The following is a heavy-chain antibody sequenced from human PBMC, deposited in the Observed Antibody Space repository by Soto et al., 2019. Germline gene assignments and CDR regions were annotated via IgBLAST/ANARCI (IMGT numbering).Heavy chain of an antibody. CDR3: ARKIYGDYGRYYFDY. J-gene: IGHJ4*02. D-gene: IGHD4-17*01. Sequence: SGATLVNPTHTLTLTCTFSGFSLSTSGMCVSWIRQPPGKALEWLALIDWDDDKYYSTSLKTRLTISKDTSKNQVVLTMTNMDPVDTATYSCARKIYGDYGRYYFDYWGQGTLVTVSS. V-gene: IGHV2-70*01. CDR1: GFSLSTSGMC. CDR2: IDWDDDK.